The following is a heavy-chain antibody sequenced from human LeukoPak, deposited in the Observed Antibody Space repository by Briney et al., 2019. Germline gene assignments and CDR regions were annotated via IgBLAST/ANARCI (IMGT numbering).Heavy chain of an antibody. CDR2: ISTSSYYI. CDR3: VRDYDY. V-gene: IGHV3-21*01. CDR1: GFTFSSYT. J-gene: IGHJ4*02. Sequence: GRSQRLSCAASGFTFSSYTMNWVRQAPGKGLEWVSSISTSSYYIYYADSVKGRFTISRDNAKNSLFLQMNSLRAEDTAVYYCVRDYDYWGQGTLVTVSS.